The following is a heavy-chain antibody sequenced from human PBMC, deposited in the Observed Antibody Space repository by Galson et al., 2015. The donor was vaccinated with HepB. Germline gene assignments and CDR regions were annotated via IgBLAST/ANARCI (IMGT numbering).Heavy chain of an antibody. CDR3: ARSITIFGVVIIGGMDV. D-gene: IGHD3-3*01. J-gene: IGHJ6*02. CDR2: IYPGDSDT. CDR1: GYSFTSYW. Sequence: QSGAEVKKPGESLKISCKGSGYSFTSYWIGWVRQMPGKGLEWMGIIYPGDSDTRYSPSIQGQVTISADKSISTAYLQWSSLKASDTAMYYCARSITIFGVVIIGGMDVWGQGTTVTVSS. V-gene: IGHV5-51*01.